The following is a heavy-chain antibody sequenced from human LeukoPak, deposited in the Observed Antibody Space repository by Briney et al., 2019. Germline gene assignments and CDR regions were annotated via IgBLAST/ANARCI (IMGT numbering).Heavy chain of an antibody. CDR2: IYYSGST. V-gene: IGHV4-39*07. Sequence: PSETLSLTCTVSGGSISSSSYYWGWIRQPPGKGLEWIGNIYYSGSTYYNPSLKSRVTISVDTSKNQFSLKLSSVTAADTAVYYCARGSYYGSGSYRTDYWGQGTLVTVSS. CDR3: ARGSYYGSGSYRTDY. D-gene: IGHD3-10*01. J-gene: IGHJ4*02. CDR1: GGSISSSSYY.